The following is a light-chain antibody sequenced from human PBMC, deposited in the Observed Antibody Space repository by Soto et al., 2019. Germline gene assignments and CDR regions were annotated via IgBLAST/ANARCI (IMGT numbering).Light chain of an antibody. J-gene: IGKJ1*01. CDR2: GAS. V-gene: IGKV3-15*01. CDR1: QSVSSN. Sequence: EIVMTQSPVTLSVSPGERATLSCSASQSVSSNLAWYQQKPGQAPRLLIFGASTRARGIPARFSGSGTGTEFTLTISSLQSEDFAVYYCQQYNNWPPAFGQGTKVEIK. CDR3: QQYNNWPPA.